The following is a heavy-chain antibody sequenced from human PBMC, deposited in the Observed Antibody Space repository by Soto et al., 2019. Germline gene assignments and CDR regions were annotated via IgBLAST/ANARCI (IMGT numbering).Heavy chain of an antibody. J-gene: IGHJ4*02. Sequence: GGSLRLSCTASGFTVGDYSISWVRHAPWKGLEWVGFIRSKEYGGTTEYAASVKGRLTISRDDSKSIAYLQMNSLKTDDTAVYYCTSAYYYDSSGIGRIFDSWGQGTLVTVSS. D-gene: IGHD3-22*01. V-gene: IGHV3-49*04. CDR3: TSAYYYDSSGIGRIFDS. CDR1: GFTVGDYS. CDR2: IRSKEYGGTT.